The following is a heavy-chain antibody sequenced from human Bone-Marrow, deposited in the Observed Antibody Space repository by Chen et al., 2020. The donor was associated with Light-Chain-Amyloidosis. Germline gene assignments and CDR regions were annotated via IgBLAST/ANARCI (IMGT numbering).Heavy chain of an antibody. CDR3: AQLYSYGRPFKH. J-gene: IGHJ4*02. CDR1: GFVFTTYG. Sequence: VRLVESGGGVVRPGGSLRLSCTVSGFVFTTYGFQWVRHAPGKGLEWVSFVRFDGSDKYYADSVKGRFTISRDDSKNTLYLQMNSLRPEDTAVYYCAQLYSYGRPFKHWGQGTLVSVSS. V-gene: IGHV3-30*02. CDR2: VRFDGSDK. D-gene: IGHD5-18*01.